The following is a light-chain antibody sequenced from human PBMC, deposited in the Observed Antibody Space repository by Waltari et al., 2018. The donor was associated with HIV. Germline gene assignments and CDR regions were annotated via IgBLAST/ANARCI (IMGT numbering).Light chain of an antibody. CDR2: RNV. CDR1: TSNLGSND. J-gene: IGLJ2*01. Sequence: SVLTQPPSASGTPGQRVTISCSAGTSNLGSNDVSWYQHPPGTAPKLRHRRNVRRPSGVPDRFSGSTSGNSASLAISGLRSEDEADYYCVAWDDGLRGVVFGGGTRVAVL. CDR3: VAWDDGLRGVV. V-gene: IGLV1-47*01.